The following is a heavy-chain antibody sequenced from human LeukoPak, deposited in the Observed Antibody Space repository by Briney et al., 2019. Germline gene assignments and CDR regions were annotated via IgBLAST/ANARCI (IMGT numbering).Heavy chain of an antibody. CDR2: IWYDGSNK. Sequence: ARSLRLSCAASGFTFSSYGMHWVRQAPGKGLEWVAVIWYDGSNKYYADSVKGRFTISRDNSKNTLYLQMNSLRAEDTAVYYCAKDTYYYDSSGYYLVWGQGTLVTVSS. V-gene: IGHV3-33*06. CDR3: AKDTYYYDSSGYYLV. D-gene: IGHD3-22*01. CDR1: GFTFSSYG. J-gene: IGHJ4*02.